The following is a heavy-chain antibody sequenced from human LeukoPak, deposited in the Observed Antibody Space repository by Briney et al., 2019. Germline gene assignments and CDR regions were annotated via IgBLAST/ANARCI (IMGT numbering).Heavy chain of an antibody. CDR1: GGSFSGYY. Sequence: SETLSLTCAVYGGSFSGYYWSWIRQPPGKGLEWIGEINHSGSTNYNPSVKSRVTISVDTSKNQFSLKLSSVTAADTAVYYCARGQYYADYWGQGTLVTVSS. D-gene: IGHD3-3*01. CDR2: INHSGST. J-gene: IGHJ4*02. CDR3: ARGQYYADY. V-gene: IGHV4-34*01.